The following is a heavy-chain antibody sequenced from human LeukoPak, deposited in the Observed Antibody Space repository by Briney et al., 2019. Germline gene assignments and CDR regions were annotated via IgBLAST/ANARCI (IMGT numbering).Heavy chain of an antibody. CDR3: ARDPYYHDNSFGAFDV. CDR1: GFTFDDYG. Sequence: GGSLRLSCAASGFTFDDYGMSWVRQAPGKGLEWVSGINWNGGSTGYADSVKGRFTISRDNAKNSLYLQMNSLRAEDTALYYCARDPYYHDNSFGAFDVWGQGTMVTVSS. J-gene: IGHJ3*01. D-gene: IGHD3-22*01. CDR2: INWNGGST. V-gene: IGHV3-20*04.